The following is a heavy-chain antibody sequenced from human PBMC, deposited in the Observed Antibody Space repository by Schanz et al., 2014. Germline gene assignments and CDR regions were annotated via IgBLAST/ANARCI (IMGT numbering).Heavy chain of an antibody. V-gene: IGHV3-23*04. CDR3: AKYRGYYRVSGSYRELEY. J-gene: IGHJ4*02. CDR2: ISGSGGST. Sequence: EVQLVESGGDLVQPGGSLRLSCAASGFTFSSYAMSWVRQAPGKGLEWVSAISGSGGSTYYADSVKGRFTISRDNSKNTLYLQMNSLRPEDTAVYYCAKYRGYYRVSGSYRELEYWGQGTLLTVSS. CDR1: GFTFSSYA. D-gene: IGHD3-10*01.